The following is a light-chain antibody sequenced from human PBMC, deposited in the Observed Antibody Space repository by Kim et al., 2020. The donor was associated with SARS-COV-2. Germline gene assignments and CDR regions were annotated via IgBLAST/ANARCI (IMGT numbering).Light chain of an antibody. J-gene: IGKJ5*01. V-gene: IGKV1-39*01. Sequence: DIQMTQSPYSLSASVGDRVTITCRARQSITRYLNWYQHKPGKAPKLLIYAASSLQSGVPSRFSGSGSGTDFTLTISSLQPEDFATYYCQQIYRTPLTFGQGTRVEIK. CDR3: QQIYRTPLT. CDR1: QSITRY. CDR2: AAS.